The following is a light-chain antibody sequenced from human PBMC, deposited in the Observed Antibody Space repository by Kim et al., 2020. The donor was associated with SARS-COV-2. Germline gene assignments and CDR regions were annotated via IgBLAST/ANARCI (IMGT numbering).Light chain of an antibody. V-gene: IGKV3-11*01. Sequence: SPGGGATHTCMASQNVGISLARYQQTPGKAPRLLIYDASIRATGIPDRFGGSGSGTDFTLTIGSLEPRDFAIYYCQQRGNLPPALTFGGGNKLEI. CDR1: QNVGIS. CDR3: QQRGNLPPALT. J-gene: IGKJ4*01. CDR2: DAS.